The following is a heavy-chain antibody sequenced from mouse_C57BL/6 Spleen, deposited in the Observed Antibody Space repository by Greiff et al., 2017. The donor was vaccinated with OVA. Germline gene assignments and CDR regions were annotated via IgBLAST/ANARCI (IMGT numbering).Heavy chain of an antibody. CDR2: IDPNSGGT. CDR1: GYTFTSYW. CDR3: AISMVTTKAFAY. Sequence: VQLQQPGAELVKPGASVKLSCKASGYTFTSYWMHWVKQRPGRGLEWIGRIDPNSGGTKYNEKFKSKATLTVDKPSSTAYMQLSSLTSEDSAVYYCAISMVTTKAFAYWGQGTLVTVSA. V-gene: IGHV1-72*01. D-gene: IGHD2-2*01. J-gene: IGHJ3*01.